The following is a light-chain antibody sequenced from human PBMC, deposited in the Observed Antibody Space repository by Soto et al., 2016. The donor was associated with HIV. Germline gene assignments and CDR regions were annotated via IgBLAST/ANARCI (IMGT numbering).Light chain of an antibody. CDR1: ALTKQY. J-gene: IGLJ1*01. Sequence: SYELTQPPSVSVSPRQTARITCSADALTKQYVYWYRQKPGQAPVLLVYEDIKRSSGIPERFSGSSSGTTVTLTISGVQAEDEADYYCQSPDSSGVYVFGTGTRVSVL. CDR3: QSPDSSGVYV. CDR2: EDI. V-gene: IGLV3-25*03.